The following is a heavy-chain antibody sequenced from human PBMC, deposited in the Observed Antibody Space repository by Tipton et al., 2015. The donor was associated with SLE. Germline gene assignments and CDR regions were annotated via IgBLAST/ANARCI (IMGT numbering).Heavy chain of an antibody. J-gene: IGHJ6*02. V-gene: IGHV3-30*02. CDR3: AKDARLRFLVRGVDV. CDR1: GFTFSSYG. CDR2: IRYDGSNK. D-gene: IGHD3-3*01. Sequence: LSLTCAASGFTFSSYGMHWVRQAPGKGLEWVAFIRYDGSNKYYADSVKGRFTISRDNSKNTLYLQMNSLRAENTAVYYCAKDARLRFLVRGVDVWGQGTTVTVSS.